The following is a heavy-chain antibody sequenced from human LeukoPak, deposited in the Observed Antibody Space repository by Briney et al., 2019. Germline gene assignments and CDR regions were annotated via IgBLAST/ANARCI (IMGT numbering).Heavy chain of an antibody. V-gene: IGHV1-69*13. CDR1: GGTFSSYA. D-gene: IGHD2-2*02. Sequence: SVKVSCKASGGTFSSYAISWVRQAPGQGLEWMGGIIPIFCTANYAQKFQGRVTITADESTSTAYMELSSLRSEDTAVYYCARHRSYQLLYESGVNWFDPWGQGTLVTVSS. CDR2: IIPIFCTA. CDR3: ARHRSYQLLYESGVNWFDP. J-gene: IGHJ5*02.